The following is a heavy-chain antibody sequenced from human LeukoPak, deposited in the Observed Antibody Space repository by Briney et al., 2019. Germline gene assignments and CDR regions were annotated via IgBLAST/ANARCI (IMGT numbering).Heavy chain of an antibody. V-gene: IGHV4-39*07. D-gene: IGHD1-1*01. CDR3: VRLQPNTGEWAFDI. CDR1: GGSISSSSSY. J-gene: IGHJ3*02. Sequence: SETLSLTCTVSGGSISSSSSYWGWIRQPPGKGLEWIGGIYYSGSTYYNPSLKSRVTISVDTSKNQFSLKLSSVTAADTAVYHCVRLQPNTGEWAFDIWGQGTMVTVSS. CDR2: IYYSGST.